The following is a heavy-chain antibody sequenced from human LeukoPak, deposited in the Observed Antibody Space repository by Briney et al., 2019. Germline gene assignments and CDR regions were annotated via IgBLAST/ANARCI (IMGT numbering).Heavy chain of an antibody. J-gene: IGHJ4*02. CDR1: GGSFSGYY. Sequence: PSETLSLTCAVYGGSFSGYYWSWIRQPPGKGLEWIGEINHSGSTNYNPSLKSRVTISVDTSKNQFSPKLSSVTAADTAVYYCARVYPDYYGSGSYKGFDYWGQGTLVTVSS. V-gene: IGHV4-34*01. CDR2: INHSGST. D-gene: IGHD3-10*01. CDR3: ARVYPDYYGSGSYKGFDY.